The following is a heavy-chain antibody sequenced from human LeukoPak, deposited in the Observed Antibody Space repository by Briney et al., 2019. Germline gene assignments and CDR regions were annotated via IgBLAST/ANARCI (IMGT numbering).Heavy chain of an antibody. D-gene: IGHD5-18*01. J-gene: IGHJ5*02. V-gene: IGHV6-1*01. CDR3: ARMVRYGVLNWFDP. CDR1: GDSVSSNSAV. CDR2: TYYRSKWFN. Sequence: SQTLSLTCAISGDSVSSNSAVWNWVRQSPSRGLEWLGRTYYRSKWFNDYAISVKSRMAISPDTSKNQFSLQLNSVTPEDTAVYYCARMVRYGVLNWFDPWGQGTLVTVSS.